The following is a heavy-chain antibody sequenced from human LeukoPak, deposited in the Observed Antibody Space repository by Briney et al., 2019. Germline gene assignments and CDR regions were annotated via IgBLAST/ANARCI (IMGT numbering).Heavy chain of an antibody. CDR1: GFTFSSYA. D-gene: IGHD1-26*01. J-gene: IGHJ4*02. CDR3: AKDRAGQWELLGLSMDY. V-gene: IGHV3-23*01. Sequence: PGXXXRLXCAASGFTFSSYAMSWVRQAPGKGLEGVSAISGSGGSTYYADSVKGRFTISRDNSKNTLYLQMNSLRAEDTAVYYCAKDRAGQWELLGLSMDYWGQGTLVTVSS. CDR2: ISGSGGST.